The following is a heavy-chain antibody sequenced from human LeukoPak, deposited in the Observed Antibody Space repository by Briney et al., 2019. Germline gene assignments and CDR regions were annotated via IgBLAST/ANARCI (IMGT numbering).Heavy chain of an antibody. J-gene: IGHJ4*02. CDR2: IIPLFGTA. CDR1: GGTFSNYA. V-gene: IGHV1-69*06. CDR3: ARVGVRDSGKIDY. D-gene: IGHD1-26*01. Sequence: ASVKVSCKASGGTFSNYAFNWVRQAPGQGLEWMGGIIPLFGTANYAQKFQGRVTITADKSTSTAYMELSSLRSEDTAVYYCARVGVRDSGKIDYWGQGTLVTVSS.